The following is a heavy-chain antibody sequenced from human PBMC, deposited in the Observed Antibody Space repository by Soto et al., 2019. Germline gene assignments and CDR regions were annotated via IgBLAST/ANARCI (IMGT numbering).Heavy chain of an antibody. V-gene: IGHV3-15*01. J-gene: IGHJ6*02. D-gene: IGHD2-2*01. CDR3: TTGGSDIVVVPAARYYYYGMDV. CDR1: GFTFSNAR. Sequence: GGSLRLSCAASGFTFSNARMSWVRQAPGKGLEWVGRIKSKTDGGTTDYAAPVKGRFTISRDDSKNTLYLQMNSLKTEDTAVYYCTTGGSDIVVVPAARYYYYGMDVWGQGTTVTVS. CDR2: IKSKTDGGTT.